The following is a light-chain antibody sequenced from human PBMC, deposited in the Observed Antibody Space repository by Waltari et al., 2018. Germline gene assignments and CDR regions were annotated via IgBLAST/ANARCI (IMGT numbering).Light chain of an antibody. Sequence: QSALTHPASVSGSPGQSITISCTGTSSAVGGYNYVPWYQQHHGKVPKLMIYDVSNRPSGVSNRFSGSKSGNTASLTISGLQAEDEADYYCSSYTSSSTLDVFGTGTKVTVL. CDR1: SSAVGGYNY. CDR2: DVS. CDR3: SSYTSSSTLDV. V-gene: IGLV2-14*01. J-gene: IGLJ1*01.